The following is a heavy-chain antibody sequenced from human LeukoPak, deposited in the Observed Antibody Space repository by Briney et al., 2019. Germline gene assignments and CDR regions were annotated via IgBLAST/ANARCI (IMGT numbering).Heavy chain of an antibody. J-gene: IGHJ4*02. D-gene: IGHD3-22*01. CDR1: GYTFTSYD. CDR2: MNPNRGNT. V-gene: IGHV1-8*01. CDR3: ARLITEDYYDGSVPIIDY. Sequence: ASVKASCKASGYTFTSYDINLVRQATGQGLEWMGWMNPNRGNTGYAQKFQGRVTMTRNTSISTAYMELSSLRSEDTAVYYCARLITEDYYDGSVPIIDYWGQGTLVTVSS.